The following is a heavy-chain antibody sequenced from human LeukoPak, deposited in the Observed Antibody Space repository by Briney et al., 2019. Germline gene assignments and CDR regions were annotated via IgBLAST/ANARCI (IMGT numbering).Heavy chain of an antibody. J-gene: IGHJ5*02. CDR3: AKGEYSSGWRSWLDP. CDR2: ISGSGVST. V-gene: IGHV3-23*01. D-gene: IGHD6-19*01. CDR1: GFTFSSYA. Sequence: GGSLRLSCAVSGFTFSSYAMSWVRQAPGKGLEWVSSISGSGVSTYYADSVKGRFTVSKDNSKNTLYLQMNSLRAEDTAVYYCAKGEYSSGWRSWLDPWGQGTLVTVSS.